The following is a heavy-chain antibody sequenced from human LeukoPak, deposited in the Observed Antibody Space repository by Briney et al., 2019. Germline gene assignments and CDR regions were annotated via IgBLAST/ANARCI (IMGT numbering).Heavy chain of an antibody. D-gene: IGHD6-13*01. J-gene: IGHJ4*02. V-gene: IGHV1-46*01. Sequence: GASVKVSCKASGYTFTRRHMHWVRQAPGQGLEWMGIIKSSGGSTTYAQKFQGRVTMTRDTSTSTAYMELSSLRSEDTAMYFCARDSNWSFDYWGQGTLVTVSS. CDR1: GYTFTRRH. CDR2: IKSSGGST. CDR3: ARDSNWSFDY.